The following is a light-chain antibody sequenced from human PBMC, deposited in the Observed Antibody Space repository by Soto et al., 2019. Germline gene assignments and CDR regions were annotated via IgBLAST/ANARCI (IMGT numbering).Light chain of an antibody. Sequence: QSALTQPASVSGSPGQSITISCTGTSSDVGSYNLVSWYQQHADKAPKLMIYDVSKRPSGISNRFSGSKSGSTASLTISGLQAEDEADYDCCSYAGSTTSWVFGGGTKLTVL. CDR3: CSYAGSTTSWV. CDR1: SSDVGSYNL. CDR2: DVS. J-gene: IGLJ3*02. V-gene: IGLV2-23*02.